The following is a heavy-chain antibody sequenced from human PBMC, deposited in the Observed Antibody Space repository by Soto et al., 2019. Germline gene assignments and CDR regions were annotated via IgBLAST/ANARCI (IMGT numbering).Heavy chain of an antibody. CDR3: ARDHYSSPSFDY. CDR1: GGTFSSYA. J-gene: IGHJ4*02. Sequence: GASVKVSCKASGGTFSSYAISWVRQAPGQGLEWMGWIIPIFGTANYAQKFQGRVTITADESTSTAYMELSSLRSEDTAVYYCARDHYSSPSFDYWGQGTLVTVSS. CDR2: IIPIFGTA. D-gene: IGHD2-15*01. V-gene: IGHV1-69*13.